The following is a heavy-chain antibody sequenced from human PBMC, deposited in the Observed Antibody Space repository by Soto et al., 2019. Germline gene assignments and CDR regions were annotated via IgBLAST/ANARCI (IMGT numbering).Heavy chain of an antibody. CDR3: TTRMTAHFDY. V-gene: IGHV3-23*01. J-gene: IGHJ4*02. CDR2: ISDRPTGHT. D-gene: IGHD2-21*02. CDR1: GFTFSHYT. Sequence: VGSLRLSCVASGFTFSHYTLNWVRRAPGKGLEWVSTISDRPTGHTHYAESVRGRFTISRDDSRDAVFLQMDSLRAEDTAVYYCTTRMTAHFDYWGQGVLVTVSS.